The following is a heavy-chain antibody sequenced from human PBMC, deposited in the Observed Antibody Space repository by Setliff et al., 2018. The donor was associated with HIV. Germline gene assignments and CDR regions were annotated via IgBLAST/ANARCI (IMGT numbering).Heavy chain of an antibody. CDR1: GLSLSTSGVG. D-gene: IGHD1-1*01. J-gene: IGHJ4*02. CDR2: IYWNNNK. CDR3: AYSGRQLRGPYFDF. Sequence: SGPTLVNPTQTLTLTCTFSGLSLSTSGVGVGWIRQSPGKALEWLAFIYWNNNKHYSTSLKSRLTVTKDTSKNRVVFTMTNMDPVDTATYYCAYSGRQLRGPYFDFWGQGTPVTAPQ. V-gene: IGHV2-5*01.